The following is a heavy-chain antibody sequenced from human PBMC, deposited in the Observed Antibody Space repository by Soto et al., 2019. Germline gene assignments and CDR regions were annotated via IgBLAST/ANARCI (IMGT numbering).Heavy chain of an antibody. Sequence: QVQLQESGPGLVKPSQTLSLTCTVSGGSVNTADYYWTWIRQSPGKGLEWIVNIYYDGSADPNPSLTSRVTASVDTSKDQFSLNLFSVTAADTAVYYCARRMRDTYQYYNWFDPWGQGTLVTVSS. J-gene: IGHJ5*02. CDR2: IYYDGSA. CDR1: GGSVNTADYY. CDR3: ARRMRDTYQYYNWFDP. V-gene: IGHV4-30-4*01. D-gene: IGHD3-16*02.